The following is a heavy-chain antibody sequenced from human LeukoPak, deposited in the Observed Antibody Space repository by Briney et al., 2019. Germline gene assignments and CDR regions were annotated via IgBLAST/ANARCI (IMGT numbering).Heavy chain of an antibody. D-gene: IGHD2-8*01. CDR2: ITGSGRTI. V-gene: IGHV3-48*02. J-gene: IGHJ4*02. CDR1: GFTFSTYS. Sequence: GGSLRLSCAASGFTFSTYSMNWVGQAPGKGLEWVSYITGSGRTISYADSVKGRFTISRDNAKNSLYLQMNSLGDEDTAMYYCARDNFDGVHWGFDYWGQGTLVTVSS. CDR3: ARDNFDGVHWGFDY.